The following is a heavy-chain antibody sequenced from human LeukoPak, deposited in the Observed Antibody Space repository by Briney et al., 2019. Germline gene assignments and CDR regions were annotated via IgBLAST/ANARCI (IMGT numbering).Heavy chain of an antibody. D-gene: IGHD1-7*01. V-gene: IGHV4-39*07. Sequence: PSESLSLTCAVSGGSISSSSYYWGWIRQPPGKGLEWIGSIFYSGSTYYNPSLKSRVTIAVDTSKNQFSLKLTSATAADTAVYDCARVAEINGTTRIAAFDIWGQGTMVTVSS. CDR1: GGSISSSSYY. CDR3: ARVAEINGTTRIAAFDI. J-gene: IGHJ3*02. CDR2: IFYSGST.